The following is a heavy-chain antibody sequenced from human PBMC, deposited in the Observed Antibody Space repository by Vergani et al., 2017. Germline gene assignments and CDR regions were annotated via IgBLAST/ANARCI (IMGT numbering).Heavy chain of an antibody. Sequence: QVQLVESGGGVVQPGRSLRLSCAASGFTFNQYGMHWVRQAPGKGLEWVAVTWYDGNNKQYADSVKGRFTISRDNSKSTMYLQMNSLRDEDTGVYYCAKDLAIRLWFGTPYYYYMDVWGKGTTVTVSS. V-gene: IGHV3-33*06. D-gene: IGHD3-10*01. CDR3: AKDLAIRLWFGTPYYYYMDV. CDR1: GFTFNQYG. J-gene: IGHJ6*03. CDR2: TWYDGNNK.